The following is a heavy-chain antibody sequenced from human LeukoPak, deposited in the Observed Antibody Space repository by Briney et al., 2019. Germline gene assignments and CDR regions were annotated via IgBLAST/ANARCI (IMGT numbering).Heavy chain of an antibody. D-gene: IGHD3-16*02. CDR3: ARHGRAVWGSHRTKVFDL. Sequence: SETLALTCTVSGGSISTCYWNWIRQPPGKGREWIGFLSTSGSTNYNPSLQSRVTISVDPSKNLFSQRLSSVNAADTAVYYCARHGRAVWGSHRTKVFDLWGPGTMVTVSS. CDR2: LSTSGST. CDR1: GGSISTCY. V-gene: IGHV4-4*08. J-gene: IGHJ3*01.